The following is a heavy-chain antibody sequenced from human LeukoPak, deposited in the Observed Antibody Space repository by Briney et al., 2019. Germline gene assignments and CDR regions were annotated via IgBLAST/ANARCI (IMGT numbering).Heavy chain of an antibody. CDR2: ISGSGGST. CDR1: GFTFSSYA. Sequence: PGGSLRLSCAASGFTFSSYAMSWVRQAPGKGLEWVSAISGSGGSTYYADSVKGRFTISRDNSKNTLYLQMNSLRAEDTAVYYCAKNKLEYYDILTGYYGGYYYYGMDVWGQGTTVTVSS. J-gene: IGHJ6*02. CDR3: AKNKLEYYDILTGYYGGYYYYGMDV. D-gene: IGHD3-9*01. V-gene: IGHV3-23*01.